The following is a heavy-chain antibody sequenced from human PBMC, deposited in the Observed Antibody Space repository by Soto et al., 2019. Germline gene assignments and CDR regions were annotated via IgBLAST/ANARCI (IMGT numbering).Heavy chain of an antibody. Sequence: EVQLLESGGGLVQPGGSLRLSCAASGFTFSSYAMTWVRQAPAQGLEWVSGISGSGGTTYYADSVKGRFTISRDSSKNTLYLQMDSLRVEDTAVYYCAKKTDSSSPWGALDIWGQGTMVSVSS. CDR1: GFTFSSYA. J-gene: IGHJ3*02. V-gene: IGHV3-23*01. D-gene: IGHD6-6*01. CDR3: AKKTDSSSPWGALDI. CDR2: ISGSGGTT.